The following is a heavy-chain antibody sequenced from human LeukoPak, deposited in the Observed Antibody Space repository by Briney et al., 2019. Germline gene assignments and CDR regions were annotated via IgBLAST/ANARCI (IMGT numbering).Heavy chain of an antibody. V-gene: IGHV3-21*06. J-gene: IGHJ5*02. CDR2: ISSSSSYI. CDR1: GFTFSSYS. Sequence: GGSLRLSCAASGFTFSSYSMNWVRQAPGKGLEWVSSISSSSSYIYYADSVKGRFTISRDNAKNSLYLQMNSLRAEDTAVYYCAGDDWNDFREGWFDPWGQGTLVTVSS. D-gene: IGHD1-1*01. CDR3: AGDDWNDFREGWFDP.